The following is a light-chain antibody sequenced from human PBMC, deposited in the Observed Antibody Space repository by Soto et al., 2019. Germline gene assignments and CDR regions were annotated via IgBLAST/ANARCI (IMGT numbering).Light chain of an antibody. V-gene: IGLV1-40*01. Sequence: VLTQPPSVSGAPGQRVTISCTGSSSNIGAGYDVHWYQQLPGTAPKLLIYGNSNRPSGVPDRFSGSKSGTSASLAITGLQAEDEADHYCQSYDSSLSGYVFGTGTKVTVL. CDR3: QSYDSSLSGYV. CDR1: SSNIGAGYD. CDR2: GNS. J-gene: IGLJ1*01.